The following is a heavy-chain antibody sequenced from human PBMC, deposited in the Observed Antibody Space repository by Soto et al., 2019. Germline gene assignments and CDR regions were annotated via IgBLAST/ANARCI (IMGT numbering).Heavy chain of an antibody. D-gene: IGHD1-20*01. Sequence: SETLSLTCAVAGSSISSSNWWSWVHQPPGKGLEWIGEIYHSGSTNYNPSLKSRVTISVDKSKNQFSLKLSSVTAADTAVYYCARGRAVFDYYYGMDVWGQGTTVTVSS. CDR2: IYHSGST. V-gene: IGHV4-4*02. CDR1: GSSISSSNW. J-gene: IGHJ6*02. CDR3: ARGRAVFDYYYGMDV.